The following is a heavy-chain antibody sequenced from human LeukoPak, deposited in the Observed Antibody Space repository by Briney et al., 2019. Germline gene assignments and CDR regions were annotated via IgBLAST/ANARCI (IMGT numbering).Heavy chain of an antibody. CDR3: AKELPYYYDSSAGDY. CDR1: RFTFSSYS. V-gene: IGHV3-30*02. Sequence: GGSLRLSCAASRFTFSSYSMHWVRQAPGKGLEWVAFIRYDGSNKYYADSVKGRFTISRDNSKNTLYLQMNSLRAEDTAVYYCAKELPYYYDSSAGDYWGQGTLVTVSS. J-gene: IGHJ4*02. CDR2: IRYDGSNK. D-gene: IGHD3-22*01.